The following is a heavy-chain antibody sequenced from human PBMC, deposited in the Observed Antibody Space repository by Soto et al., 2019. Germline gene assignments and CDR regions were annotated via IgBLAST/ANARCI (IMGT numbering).Heavy chain of an antibody. V-gene: IGHV4-39*01. J-gene: IGHJ4*02. CDR3: ARRGRLGGDY. D-gene: IGHD3-16*01. CDR1: GGSISSSSYY. CDR2: IYYSGST. Sequence: SETLSLTCTVSGGSISSSSYYWGWIRQPPGKGLEWIGSIYYSGSTYYNPSLKSRVTISVDTSKNQFSLKLSSVTAADTAVYYCARRGRLGGDYWGQGTLVTVSS.